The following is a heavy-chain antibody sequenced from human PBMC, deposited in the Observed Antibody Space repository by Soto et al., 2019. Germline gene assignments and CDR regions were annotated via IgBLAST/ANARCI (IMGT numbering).Heavy chain of an antibody. J-gene: IGHJ4*02. D-gene: IGHD3-10*01. Sequence: QVQLVESGGGVVQPGRSLRLSSTSSGFSFTNYAMHWDRQAPGKGLEWVAVISSDGNKKYFADSVKGRFTISRDNSKNTVSLQMNSLRAEDTAVFYCAKDLSYYRSWSYHPYYFDYWGQGTLVTVSS. CDR1: GFSFTNYA. V-gene: IGHV3-30*18. CDR3: AKDLSYYRSWSYHPYYFDY. CDR2: ISSDGNKK.